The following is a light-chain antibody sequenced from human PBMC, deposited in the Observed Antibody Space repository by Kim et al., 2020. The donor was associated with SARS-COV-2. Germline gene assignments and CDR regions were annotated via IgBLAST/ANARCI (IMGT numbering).Light chain of an antibody. CDR1: TGSITTYE. Sequence: GETGNRSGTRGTGSITTYEVEWNQQRPSSAPTIVIFDDAQRPSGVADRLSGSIDTSSNSASLTISGLRAEEEADYYCQSYDTNIWVFGGGTQLT. V-gene: IGLV6-57*03. CDR2: DDA. J-gene: IGLJ3*02. CDR3: QSYDTNIWV.